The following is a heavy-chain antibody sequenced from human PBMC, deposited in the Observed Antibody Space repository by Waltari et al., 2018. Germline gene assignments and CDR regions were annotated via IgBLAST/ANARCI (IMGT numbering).Heavy chain of an antibody. CDR3: ARVGYYDILTGQLYYYYYGMDV. CDR2: ISAYNGNT. J-gene: IGHJ6*02. CDR1: GYTFTSYG. Sequence: QVQLVQSGAEVKKPGASVKVSCKASGYTFTSYGISWVRQAPGQGLEWMGWISAYNGNTNYAQKLQGRVTMTTDTSTSTAYMELRSLRSDDTAVYYCARVGYYDILTGQLYYYYYGMDVWGQGTTVTVSS. D-gene: IGHD3-9*01. V-gene: IGHV1-18*01.